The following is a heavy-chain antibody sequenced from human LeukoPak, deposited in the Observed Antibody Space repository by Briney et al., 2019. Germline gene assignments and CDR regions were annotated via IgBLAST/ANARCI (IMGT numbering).Heavy chain of an antibody. J-gene: IGHJ4*02. V-gene: IGHV4-31*11. CDR3: ARAYYDFWSGIED. CDR1: GGSFSGYY. CDR2: IYYSGST. D-gene: IGHD3-3*01. Sequence: SETLSLTCAVYGGSFSGYYWSWIRQHPGKGLEWIGYIYYSGSTYYNPSLKSRVTISVDTSKNQFSLKLSSVTAADTAVYYCARAYYDFWSGIEDWGQGTLVTVSS.